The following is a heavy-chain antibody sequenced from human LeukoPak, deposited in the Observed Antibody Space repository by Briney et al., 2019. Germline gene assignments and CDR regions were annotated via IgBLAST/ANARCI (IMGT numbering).Heavy chain of an antibody. CDR2: ISDSNGNL. CDR3: ATWLGATGRRGASD. V-gene: IGHV1-18*04. J-gene: IGHJ4*02. Sequence: ASVKVSCKASGYTFTGYYMHWVRQAPGQGLEWMGWISDSNGNLNYAERLQGRLTITTDVSTTTAYMELKSLTSDDSAVYYCATWLGATGRRGASDWGQGTLVTVSS. CDR1: GYTFTGYY. D-gene: IGHD3-10*01.